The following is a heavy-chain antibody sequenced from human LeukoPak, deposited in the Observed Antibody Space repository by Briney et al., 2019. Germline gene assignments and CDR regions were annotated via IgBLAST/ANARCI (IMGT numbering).Heavy chain of an antibody. Sequence: SETLSLTCAVSSYSISSSNWWGWIRQPPGKGLEWIGYIYYSGSTYYNPSLKSRVTMSVDTSKNQFSLKLSSVTAVDTAVYYCARSSVVGATGLDYWGQGTLVTVSS. V-gene: IGHV4-28*01. D-gene: IGHD1-26*01. CDR3: ARSSVVGATGLDY. CDR2: IYYSGST. CDR1: SYSISSSNW. J-gene: IGHJ4*02.